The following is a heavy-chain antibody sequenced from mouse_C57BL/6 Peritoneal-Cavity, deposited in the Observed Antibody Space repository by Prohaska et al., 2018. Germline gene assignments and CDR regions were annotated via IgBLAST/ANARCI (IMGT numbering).Heavy chain of an antibody. Sequence: QVQLQQPGAELVKPGASVKLSCKASGYTFTSYWMQWVKQRPGQGLEWIGEIDPSDSYTNYNQKFKGKATLTVDTSSSTAYMQLNSLTSEDSAVYYCARGTGTTGYWGQGTTLTVSS. CDR1: GYTFTSYW. V-gene: IGHV1-50*01. CDR2: IDPSDSYT. J-gene: IGHJ2*01. D-gene: IGHD4-1*01. CDR3: ARGTGTTGY.